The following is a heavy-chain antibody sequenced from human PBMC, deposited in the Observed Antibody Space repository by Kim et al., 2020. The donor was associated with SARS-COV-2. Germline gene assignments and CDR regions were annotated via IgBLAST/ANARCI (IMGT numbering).Heavy chain of an antibody. Sequence: GGSLRLSCTASGFTFSDFNMHWVRQAPGKGLVWVARINDDGSDTRFADFAKGRFTISRDNAMNTLNLQMNSLRVEDTAVYYCARDLDWILFDYWGQGALVTVSS. V-gene: IGHV3-74*01. CDR3: ARDLDWILFDY. J-gene: IGHJ4*02. CDR2: INDDGSDT. D-gene: IGHD3-9*01. CDR1: GFTFSDFN.